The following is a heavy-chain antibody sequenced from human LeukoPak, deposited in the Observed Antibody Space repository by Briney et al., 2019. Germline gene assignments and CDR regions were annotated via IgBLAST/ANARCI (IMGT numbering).Heavy chain of an antibody. D-gene: IGHD4-23*01. CDR1: GGSISSYY. Sequence: SETLSLTCTVSGGSISSYYWSWIRQPPGKGLEWIGYIYYSGSTNYNPSLKSRVTISVDTSKNQFSLKLSSVTAADTAVYYCARLRDYGGNPGLGGFDYWGQGTLVTVSS. CDR2: IYYSGST. CDR3: ARLRDYGGNPGLGGFDY. V-gene: IGHV4-59*08. J-gene: IGHJ4*02.